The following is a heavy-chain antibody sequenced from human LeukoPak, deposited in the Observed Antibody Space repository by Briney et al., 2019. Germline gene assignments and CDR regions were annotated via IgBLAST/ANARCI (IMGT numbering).Heavy chain of an antibody. CDR2: IYTSGST. Sequence: PSETLSLTCTVSGGSISSGSYYWSWIRQPAGKGLEWIGRIYTSGSTNYNPSLKSRVTISVDTSKNQFSLKLSSVTAADTAVYYCARQRKSCSSTSCYVTGYYYYMDVWGKGTTVTISS. CDR1: GGSISSGSYY. J-gene: IGHJ6*03. D-gene: IGHD2-2*01. CDR3: ARQRKSCSSTSCYVTGYYYYMDV. V-gene: IGHV4-61*02.